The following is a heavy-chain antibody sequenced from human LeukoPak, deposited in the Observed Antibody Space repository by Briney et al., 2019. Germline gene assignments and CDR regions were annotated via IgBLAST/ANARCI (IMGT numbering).Heavy chain of an antibody. V-gene: IGHV5-51*01. J-gene: IGHJ5*02. CDR3: ARVGGSLNTPADP. CDR1: GYSFNHYW. Sequence: GESLKISSKGSGYSFNHYWIGWVRQMPGKGLEWMGIIYPGDSDTRYSPSFQGQVTISADKSISTAYLQWSSLKASDTAMYYCARVGGSLNTPADPWGQGTLVTVSS. CDR2: IYPGDSDT. D-gene: IGHD1-26*01.